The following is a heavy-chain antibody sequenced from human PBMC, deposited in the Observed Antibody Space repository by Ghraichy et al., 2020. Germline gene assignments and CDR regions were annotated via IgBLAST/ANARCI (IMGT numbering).Heavy chain of an antibody. Sequence: GGSLRLSCAASGFTVSSNYMSWVRQAPGKGLEWVSVIYSGGSTYYADSVKGRFTISRDNSKNTLYLQMNSLRAEDTAVYYCARGATPDVLRFEGDAFDIWGQGTMVTVSS. CDR3: ARGATPDVLRFEGDAFDI. CDR2: IYSGGST. V-gene: IGHV3-53*01. J-gene: IGHJ3*02. D-gene: IGHD3-3*01. CDR1: GFTVSSNY.